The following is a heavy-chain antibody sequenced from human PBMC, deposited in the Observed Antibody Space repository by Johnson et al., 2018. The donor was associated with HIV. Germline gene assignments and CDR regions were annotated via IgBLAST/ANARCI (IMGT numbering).Heavy chain of an antibody. CDR2: IWYDGSNK. J-gene: IGHJ3*02. V-gene: IGHV3-33*01. CDR1: GFTFSSYG. Sequence: QVQLVESGGGLVQPGRSLRLSCAASGFTFSSYGMHWVRQAPGKGLEWVAVIWYDGSNKYYADSVKGRFTISRDNSKNTLYLQMNSLRAEDTAVYYCAGARDWNYGDSWGQGTMVTVSS. CDR3: AGARDWNYGDS. D-gene: IGHD1-7*01.